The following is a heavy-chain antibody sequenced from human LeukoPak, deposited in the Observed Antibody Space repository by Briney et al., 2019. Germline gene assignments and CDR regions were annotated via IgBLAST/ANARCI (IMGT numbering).Heavy chain of an antibody. Sequence: PSETLSLTCTVSGGSISSSSYYWGWIRQPPGKGPEWIGSVYYSGSTNYNPSLKSRVTISVDTSKNQFSLKLSSVTAADTAVYYCARDGNYYDSSGGDAFDIWGQGTMVTVSS. CDR2: VYYSGST. V-gene: IGHV4-39*07. D-gene: IGHD3-22*01. J-gene: IGHJ3*02. CDR3: ARDGNYYDSSGGDAFDI. CDR1: GGSISSSSYY.